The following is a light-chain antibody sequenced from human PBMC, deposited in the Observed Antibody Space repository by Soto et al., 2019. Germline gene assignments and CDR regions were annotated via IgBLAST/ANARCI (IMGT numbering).Light chain of an antibody. CDR2: GAS. J-gene: IGKJ3*01. CDR3: QQLNSFPIP. CDR1: QGIANF. Sequence: IQLTQSPSSLSASVGDRVTISCRASQGIANFLAWYQQKPGKAPKLLIYGASTLQSGVPSRFSGSGSGTDFTLTIISLQPEDFATYYCQQLNSFPIPFGPATKVDIK. V-gene: IGKV1-9*01.